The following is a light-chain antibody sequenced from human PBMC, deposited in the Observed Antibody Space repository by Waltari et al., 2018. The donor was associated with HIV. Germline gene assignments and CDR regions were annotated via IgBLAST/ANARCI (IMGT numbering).Light chain of an antibody. CDR3: SSYAGSNNFV. CDR1: SSDVGGYNS. CDR2: EVS. Sequence: QSALTQAPSASASPGQSVTISCPRTSSDVGGYNSVSWYQQHPGKAPKRMIYEVSKRPSGVPDRFSGSKSGNTASLTVSGLQAEDEADYYCSSYAGSNNFVFGTRTKVTVL. V-gene: IGLV2-8*01. J-gene: IGLJ1*01.